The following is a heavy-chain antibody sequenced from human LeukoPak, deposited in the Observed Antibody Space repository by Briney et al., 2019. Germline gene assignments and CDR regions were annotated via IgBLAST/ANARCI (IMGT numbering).Heavy chain of an antibody. Sequence: GESLKISCKGSGYSFSNYWIGWVRQMPGKGLEWMATINPGNSDTKYNPALQGQVTISADKSISTVYLQWGSLKASDSAMYYCARRSSSEFWGQGTLVTVSS. D-gene: IGHD6-6*01. CDR2: INPGNSDT. CDR3: ARRSSSEF. V-gene: IGHV5-51*01. J-gene: IGHJ4*02. CDR1: GYSFSNYW.